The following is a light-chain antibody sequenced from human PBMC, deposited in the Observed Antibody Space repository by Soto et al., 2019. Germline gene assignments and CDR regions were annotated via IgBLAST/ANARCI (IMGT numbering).Light chain of an antibody. V-gene: IGKV3-11*01. Sequence: EVVMTQSPATLSVSPGEGVTLSCRASQGIGDTLAWYQHKPGQTPRLLIYDASRSATGVPARFSGSGSGTDFTLTISSLEPEDFALYYCQQRNTWPPITFGQGKRLEIK. J-gene: IGKJ5*01. CDR2: DAS. CDR1: QGIGDT. CDR3: QQRNTWPPIT.